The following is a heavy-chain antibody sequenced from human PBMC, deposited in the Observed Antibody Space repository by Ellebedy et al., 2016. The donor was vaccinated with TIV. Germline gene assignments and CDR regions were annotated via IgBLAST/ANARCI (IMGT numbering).Heavy chain of an antibody. Sequence: MPGGSLRLSCTVSGGSISSGGYYWSWIRQPPGKGLEWIGEINHSGSTNYNPSLKSRVTISVDTSKNQFSLKLSSVTAADTAVYYCARGKWYSSSWYGVYNWFDPWGQGTLVTVSS. V-gene: IGHV4-39*07. CDR1: GGSISSGGYY. J-gene: IGHJ5*02. CDR2: INHSGST. D-gene: IGHD6-13*01. CDR3: ARGKWYSSSWYGVYNWFDP.